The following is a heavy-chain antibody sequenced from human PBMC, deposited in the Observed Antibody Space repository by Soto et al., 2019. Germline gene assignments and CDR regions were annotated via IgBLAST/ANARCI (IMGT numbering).Heavy chain of an antibody. Sequence: ASVKVSCKASGYAFASYGISWVRQAPGQGLVWMGWISAYNGNTNYAQKLQGRVTMTTDTSTSTAYMELRSLRSDDTAVYYCARVAYGDYADAFDIWGQGTMVTVSS. D-gene: IGHD4-17*01. CDR2: ISAYNGNT. V-gene: IGHV1-18*01. J-gene: IGHJ3*02. CDR1: GYAFASYG. CDR3: ARVAYGDYADAFDI.